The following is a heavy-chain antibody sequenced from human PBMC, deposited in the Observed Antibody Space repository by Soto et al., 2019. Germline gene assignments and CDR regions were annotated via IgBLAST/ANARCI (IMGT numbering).Heavy chain of an antibody. J-gene: IGHJ4*02. CDR3: ASAQSGYCSSTSFYTRPSSSWLFVY. V-gene: IGHV1-18*04. D-gene: IGHD2-2*02. CDR2: ISAYNGNT. Sequence: PSVKVSCKASGYTFTSYGISWVRQAPGQGLEWMGWISAYNGNTNYAQKLQGRVTMTTDTSTSTAHMELRSLRSDDTAVYYCASAQSGYCSSTSFYTRPSSSWLFVYCGQGTLVTVSA. CDR1: GYTFTSYG.